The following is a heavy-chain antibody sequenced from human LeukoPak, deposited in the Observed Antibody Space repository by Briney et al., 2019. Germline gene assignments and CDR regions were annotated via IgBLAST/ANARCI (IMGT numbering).Heavy chain of an antibody. J-gene: IGHJ5*02. CDR1: GGSISSGGYS. CDR2: IYHSGST. D-gene: IGHD2-2*01. Sequence: SETLSLTCAVSGGSISSGGYSWSWIRQPPGEGLEWIGYIYHSGSTYYNPSHKSRVTISVDRSKNQFSLKLSSVTAADTAVYYCAGLYCSRTSCVFDPWGQGTLVTVSS. V-gene: IGHV4-30-2*01. CDR3: AGLYCSRTSCVFDP.